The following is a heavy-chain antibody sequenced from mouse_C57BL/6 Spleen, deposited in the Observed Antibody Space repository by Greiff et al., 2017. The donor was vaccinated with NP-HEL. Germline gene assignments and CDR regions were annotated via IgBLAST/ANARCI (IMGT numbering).Heavy chain of an antibody. Sequence: QVQLKESGAELARPGASVKLSCKASGYTFTSYGISWVKQRTGQGLEWIGEIYPRSGNTYYNEKFKGKATLTADKSSSTAYMELRSLTSEDSAVYFCASVRAMDYWGQGTSVTVSS. CDR1: GYTFTSYG. V-gene: IGHV1-81*01. CDR2: IYPRSGNT. J-gene: IGHJ4*01. CDR3: ASVRAMDY.